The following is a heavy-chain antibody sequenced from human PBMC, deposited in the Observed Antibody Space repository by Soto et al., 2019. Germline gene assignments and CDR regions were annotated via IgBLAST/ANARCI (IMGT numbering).Heavy chain of an antibody. D-gene: IGHD2-21*02. CDR3: ARGDKGGFDL. CDR2: ISSSSTI. Sequence: PGGSLRLPCAAAAFTFSSYSMNLVRKDPGKGVDWVSYISSSSTIDYVDSVKGRFTIARDNAKNTLYLQMNSLRAEDTAVYYCARGDKGGFDLWGQGTTVTVAS. CDR1: AFTFSSYS. V-gene: IGHV3-48*04. J-gene: IGHJ3*01.